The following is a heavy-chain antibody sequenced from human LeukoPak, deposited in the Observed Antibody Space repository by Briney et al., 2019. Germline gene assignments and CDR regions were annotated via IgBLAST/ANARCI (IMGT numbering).Heavy chain of an antibody. CDR3: ARSSLGMITAGPFDY. D-gene: IGHD3-16*01. Sequence: ASVKVSCKAAGYTFSSYGIAWVRQAPGQGLEWMGGISGYNGNTNYAQKLQGRVSMTTDTSTTTAYMELRSLTSDDTALYYCARSSLGMITAGPFDYWGQGTLVTVSS. CDR2: ISGYNGNT. CDR1: GYTFSSYG. J-gene: IGHJ4*02. V-gene: IGHV1-18*01.